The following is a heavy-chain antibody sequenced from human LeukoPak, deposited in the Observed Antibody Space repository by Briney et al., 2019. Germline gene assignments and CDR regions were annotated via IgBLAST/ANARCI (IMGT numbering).Heavy chain of an antibody. CDR1: GFTFSNYA. Sequence: PGGSPRLSCAASGFTFSNYAMGWVRQAPGKGLEWVSTSSGNGDNTYYADSVKGRFTISRDNSRNTLYLQMSGLRADDTAVYYCAKFRGIPTTVTQDWGQGTLVTVSS. CDR2: SSGNGDNT. D-gene: IGHD4-17*01. CDR3: AKFRGIPTTVTQD. V-gene: IGHV3-23*01. J-gene: IGHJ4*02.